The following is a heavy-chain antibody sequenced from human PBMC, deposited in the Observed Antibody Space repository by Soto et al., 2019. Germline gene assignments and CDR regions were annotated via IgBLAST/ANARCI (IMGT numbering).Heavy chain of an antibody. CDR3: AREGVAPYYYYGMDV. CDR1: GYTFTRSG. V-gene: IGHV1-18*01. Sequence: ASVKVSCKASGYTFTRSGISWVRQAPGQGLEWVGWISTYNGDTNYAQTFQGRVTMTTDTSTSTVHMEVRSLRSDDTAVYYCAREGVAPYYYYGMDVWGQGTPVTVSS. CDR2: ISTYNGDT. J-gene: IGHJ6*02. D-gene: IGHD5-12*01.